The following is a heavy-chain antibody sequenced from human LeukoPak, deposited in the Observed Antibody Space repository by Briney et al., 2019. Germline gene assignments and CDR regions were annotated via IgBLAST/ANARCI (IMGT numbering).Heavy chain of an antibody. J-gene: IGHJ4*02. D-gene: IGHD6-13*01. V-gene: IGHV3-53*01. CDR2: IYSGGNT. CDR3: ARLSGYSSIDY. CDR1: GFTVSSNY. Sequence: PGGSLRLSCAASGFTVSSNYLSWVRQAPGKGLECVSVIYSGGNTTYADSVKGRFTISRDNAKNTLYLQMNSLRAEDTAVYYCARLSGYSSIDYWGQGALVTVSS.